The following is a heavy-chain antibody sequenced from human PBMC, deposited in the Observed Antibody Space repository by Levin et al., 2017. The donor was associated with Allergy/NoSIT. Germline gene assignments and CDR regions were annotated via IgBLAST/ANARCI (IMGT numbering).Heavy chain of an antibody. D-gene: IGHD6-19*01. CDR3: AKDRRGIAVAPAD. CDR2: ISYDGSNK. V-gene: IGHV3-30*18. J-gene: IGHJ4*02. CDR1: GFTFSSYG. Sequence: GESLKISCAASGFTFSSYGMHWVRQAPGKGLEWVAVISYDGSNKYYADSVKGRFTISRDNSKNTLYLQMNSLRAEDTAVYYCAKDRRGIAVAPADWGQGTLVTVSS.